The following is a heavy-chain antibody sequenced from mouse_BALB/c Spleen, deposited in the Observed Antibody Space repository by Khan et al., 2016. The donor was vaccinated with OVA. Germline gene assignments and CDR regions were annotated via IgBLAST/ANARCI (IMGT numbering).Heavy chain of an antibody. J-gene: IGHJ3*01. CDR1: GFTFSNYW. CDR2: IRLKSNNYAT. D-gene: IGHD2-1*01. CDR3: TLNGNLAY. Sequence: EVKLEESGGGLVQPGGSMKLSCVASGFTFSNYWMNWVRQSPEKGLEWVAEIRLKSNNYATTYAVSVKGRFTISRDDSKSSVYLQMNNLRAEDTGIYYCTLNGNLAYWGQGTLVTVSA. V-gene: IGHV6-6*02.